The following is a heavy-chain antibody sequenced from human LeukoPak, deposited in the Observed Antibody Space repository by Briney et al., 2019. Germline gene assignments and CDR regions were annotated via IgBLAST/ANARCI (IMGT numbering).Heavy chain of an antibody. J-gene: IGHJ6*02. CDR2: IYYSGST. V-gene: IGHV4-39*01. Sequence: SETLSLTCAVSGGSINNYYWGWIRQPPGKGLEWIGSIYYSGSTYYDPSLKSRVTIPVDTSKNQFSLKLSSVTAADTAVYYCARYGDYADYYYYGMDVCGQGTTVTVSS. CDR3: ARYGDYADYYYYGMDV. CDR1: GGSINNYY. D-gene: IGHD4-17*01.